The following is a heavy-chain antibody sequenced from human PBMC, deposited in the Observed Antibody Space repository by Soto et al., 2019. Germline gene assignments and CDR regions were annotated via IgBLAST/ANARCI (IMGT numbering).Heavy chain of an antibody. J-gene: IGHJ4*02. CDR1: GGSISNYY. D-gene: IGHD5-12*01. CDR2: IYFTGST. Sequence: SETLSLTCTVSGGSISNYYWSWIRQPPGKGLEWIGYIYFTGSTRYNSSLRSRVTISVDTSKNQFSLKLYSVTAADTAVYYCARVGSGYVRGFDYWGQGILVTVSS. CDR3: ARVGSGYVRGFDY. V-gene: IGHV4-59*01.